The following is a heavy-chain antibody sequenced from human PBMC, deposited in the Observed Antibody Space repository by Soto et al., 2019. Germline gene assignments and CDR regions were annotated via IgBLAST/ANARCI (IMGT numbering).Heavy chain of an antibody. V-gene: IGHV4-31*03. CDR2: IYYSGST. CDR1: GGSISSGGHY. Sequence: PSETLSLTCSVSGGSISSGGHYWTWIRQPPGKGLKWIRYIYYSGSTDYNPSLKSRVTISVDRSKNQFSLNLSSVTAADTAVYYCARESGGYDSSTRYGLDVWGQGTTVTVSS. D-gene: IGHD6-25*01. CDR3: ARESGGYDSSTRYGLDV. J-gene: IGHJ6*02.